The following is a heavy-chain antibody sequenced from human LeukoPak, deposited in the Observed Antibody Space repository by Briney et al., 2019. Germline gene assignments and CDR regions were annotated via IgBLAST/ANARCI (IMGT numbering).Heavy chain of an antibody. Sequence: GGSLRLSCAASGFTFTDYAMGWVRQAPGQGLEWASTISASGSTTFYADSVRGRFTISRDNSKNTLSLQMSSLRAEDTAVYYCAKARTPYNSGFDYWGQGTLVAVSS. CDR3: AKARTPYNSGFDY. V-gene: IGHV3-23*01. CDR2: ISASGSTT. CDR1: GFTFTDYA. D-gene: IGHD6-19*01. J-gene: IGHJ4*02.